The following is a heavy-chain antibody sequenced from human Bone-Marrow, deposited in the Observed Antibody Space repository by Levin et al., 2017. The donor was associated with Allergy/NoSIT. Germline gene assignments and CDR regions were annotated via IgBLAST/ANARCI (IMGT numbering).Heavy chain of an antibody. CDR1: GFSLSTRGVG. J-gene: IGHJ4*01. V-gene: IGHV2-5*02. Sequence: QTLSLTCTFSGFSLSTRGVGVGWIRQPPGKALEWLALIYWDDHERYSPSLKTRLTITKDTSKNEVVLTMTPIDPVDTATYYCAHTNRNCDLWSGYSNCVQGTLVAVSS. CDR2: IYWDDHE. CDR3: AHTNRNCDLWSGYSN. D-gene: IGHD3-3*01.